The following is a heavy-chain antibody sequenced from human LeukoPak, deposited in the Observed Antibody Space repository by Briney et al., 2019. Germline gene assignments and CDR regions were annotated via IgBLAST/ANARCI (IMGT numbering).Heavy chain of an antibody. CDR1: GGSFSGYY. Sequence: SETLSLTCAVYGGSFSGYYWSWIRQPPGKGLEWIGEINHSGSTNYNPSLKSRVTISVDTSKNQFSLKLSSVTAADTAVYYCARYYCSGTSCYYTNWFDSWGQGILVTVSS. D-gene: IGHD2-2*01. J-gene: IGHJ5*01. CDR2: INHSGST. V-gene: IGHV4-34*01. CDR3: ARYYCSGTSCYYTNWFDS.